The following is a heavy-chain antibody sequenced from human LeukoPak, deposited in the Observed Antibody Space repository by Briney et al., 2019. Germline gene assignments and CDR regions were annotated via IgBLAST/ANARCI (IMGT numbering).Heavy chain of an antibody. V-gene: IGHV3-30*03. J-gene: IGHJ4*02. CDR3: APSWLDTAMVIPFDY. CDR1: GFTFSSYG. Sequence: GGSLRLSCAASGFTFSSYGMHWVRQAPGKGLEWVAVISYDGSNKYYADSVKGRFTISRDNSKNTLYLQMNSLRAEDTAVYYCAPSWLDTAMVIPFDYWGQGTLVTVSS. D-gene: IGHD5-18*01. CDR2: ISYDGSNK.